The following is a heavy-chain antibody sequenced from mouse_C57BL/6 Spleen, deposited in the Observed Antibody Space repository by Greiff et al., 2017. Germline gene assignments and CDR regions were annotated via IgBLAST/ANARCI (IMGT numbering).Heavy chain of an antibody. V-gene: IGHV5-9-1*02. CDR1: GFTFSSYA. J-gene: IGHJ4*01. CDR3: TRELRRGLYYAMDY. D-gene: IGHD2-4*01. Sequence: EVQLVESGEGLVKPGGSLKLSCAASGFTFSSYAMSWVRQTPEKRLEWVAYISSGGDYIYYADTVKGRFTISRDNARNTLYLQMSSLKSEDTAMYYCTRELRRGLYYAMDYGGQGTSVTVSS. CDR2: ISSGGDYI.